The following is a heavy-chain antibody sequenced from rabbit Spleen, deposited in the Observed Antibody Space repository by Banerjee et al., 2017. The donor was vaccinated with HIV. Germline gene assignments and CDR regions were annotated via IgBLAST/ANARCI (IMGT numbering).Heavy chain of an antibody. J-gene: IGHJ4*01. D-gene: IGHD8-1*01. V-gene: IGHV1S40*01. CDR2: IDTGSSGFT. CDR1: GVSFSSSSY. CDR3: ARDGAGGSYFAL. Sequence: QSLEESGGDLVKPGASLTLTCTASGVSFSSSSYMCWVRQAPGKGLEWIACIDTGSSGFTYFATWAQGRFTCSKTSSTTVTLQMTRLTAADTATYFCARDGAGGSYFALWGPGTLVTVS.